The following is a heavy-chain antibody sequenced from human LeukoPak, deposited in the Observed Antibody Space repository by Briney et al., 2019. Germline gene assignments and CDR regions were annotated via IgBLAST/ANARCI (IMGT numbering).Heavy chain of an antibody. CDR1: GHTFTHYG. V-gene: IGHV1-18*01. J-gene: IGHJ4*02. CDR3: ARAPEWLPLDY. CDR2: ISAYNGDT. D-gene: IGHD3-3*01. Sequence: GASVKVSCKASGHTFTHYGFTWVRQAPGQGLEWMGWISAYNGDTNYAQKVQGRVTMTTDTSTSTAYMELRSLRSEDTAVYYCARAPEWLPLDYWGQGTLVTVSS.